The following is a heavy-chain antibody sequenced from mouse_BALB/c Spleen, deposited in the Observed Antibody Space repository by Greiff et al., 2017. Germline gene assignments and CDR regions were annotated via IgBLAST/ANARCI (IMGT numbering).Heavy chain of an antibody. D-gene: IGHD1-2*01. V-gene: IGHV14-3*02. Sequence: EVKLMESGAELVKPGASVKLSCTASGFNIKDTYMHWVKQRPEQGLEWIGRIDPANGNTKYDPKFQGKATITADTSSNTAYLQLSSLTSEDTAVYYCARATTATAWFAYWGQGTLVTVSA. J-gene: IGHJ3*01. CDR3: ARATTATAWFAY. CDR2: IDPANGNT. CDR1: GFNIKDTY.